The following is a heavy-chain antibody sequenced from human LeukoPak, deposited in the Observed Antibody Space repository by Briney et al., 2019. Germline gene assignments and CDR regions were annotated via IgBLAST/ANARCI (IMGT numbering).Heavy chain of an antibody. D-gene: IGHD4-11*01. J-gene: IGHJ6*03. CDR1: GFTFSSYA. V-gene: IGHV3-30-3*01. CDR3: ARVGSISNPPRNIYYYYYMDV. CDR2: ISYDGSNK. Sequence: GGSLRLSCAASGFTFSSYAMHWVRQAPGKGLEWVAVISYDGSNKYYADSVKGRFTISRDNSKNTLYLQMNSLRAEDTAVYYCARVGSISNPPRNIYYYYYMDVWGKGTTVTVSS.